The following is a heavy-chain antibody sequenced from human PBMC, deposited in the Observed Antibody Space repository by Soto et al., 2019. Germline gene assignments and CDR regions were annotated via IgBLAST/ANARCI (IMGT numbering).Heavy chain of an antibody. CDR2: INPSGGST. J-gene: IGHJ4*02. V-gene: IGHV1-46*01. D-gene: IGHD2-8*01. CDR3: ARGYCTNGVCYTFDY. CDR1: GYTFTSYY. Sequence: ASVKVSCKSSGYTFTSYYMHWVRQAPGQGLEWMGIINPSGGSTSYAQKFQGRVTMTRDTSTSTVYMELSSLRSEDTAVYYCARGYCTNGVCYTFDYWGQGTLVTVSS.